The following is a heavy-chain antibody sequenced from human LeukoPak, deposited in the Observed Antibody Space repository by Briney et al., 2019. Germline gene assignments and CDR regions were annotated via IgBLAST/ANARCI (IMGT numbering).Heavy chain of an antibody. CDR3: AKGYCSSTNCKESFFDY. CDR2: ISASDGST. J-gene: IGHJ4*02. CDR1: GFTFSSYA. V-gene: IGHV3-23*01. D-gene: IGHD2-2*01. Sequence: PGGSLRLSCAASGFTFSSYAMNWVRQAPGKGLEWVSTISASDGSTYYFVKGRFTISRDNSKNTLNLQMNSLRAEETAVYYCAKGYCSSTNCKESFFDYWGQETLVTVSS.